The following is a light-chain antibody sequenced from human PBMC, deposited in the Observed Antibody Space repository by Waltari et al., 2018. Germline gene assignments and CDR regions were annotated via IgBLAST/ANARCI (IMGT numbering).Light chain of an antibody. CDR1: QSVLYSSNNKNY. J-gene: IGKJ4*01. CDR2: WAS. V-gene: IGKV4-1*01. Sequence: DIVMTQSADSLAVSLGERATINCKSSQSVLYSSNNKNYLAWYQQKPGQPPKLLIYWASTRDSGVPDRFTGGGSGTDFTLTISSLQAEDVAVYYCQQYYSIPLTFGGGTTVEIK. CDR3: QQYYSIPLT.